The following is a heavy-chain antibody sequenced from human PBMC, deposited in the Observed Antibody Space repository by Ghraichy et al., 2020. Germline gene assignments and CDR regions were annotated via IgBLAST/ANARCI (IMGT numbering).Heavy chain of an antibody. CDR3: ASLTRIFGVVIDAGFDP. CDR2: ISSSSSTI. V-gene: IGHV3-48*01. D-gene: IGHD3-3*01. J-gene: IGHJ5*02. Sequence: GGSLRLSCAASGFTFSSYSMNWVRQAPGKGLEWVSYISSSSSTIYYADSVKGRFTISRDNAKNSLYLQMNSLRAEDTAVYYCASLTRIFGVVIDAGFDPWGQGTLVTVSS. CDR1: GFTFSSYS.